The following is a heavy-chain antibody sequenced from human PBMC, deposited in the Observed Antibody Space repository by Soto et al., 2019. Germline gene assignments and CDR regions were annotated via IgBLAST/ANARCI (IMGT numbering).Heavy chain of an antibody. V-gene: IGHV3-23*01. D-gene: IGHD3-10*01. CDR3: AKVSVTRYYYYYYLDV. Sequence: EVQLLESGGGLVQPGGSLRLSCAASGFTFSSYAMSWVRQAPGKGLEWVSAISGSGGSTYYADSVKGRFTISRDNSKNTLYLQMNSLRAEDTDVNYCAKVSVTRYYYYYYLDVWGKGTTVTVSS. CDR2: ISGSGGST. J-gene: IGHJ6*03. CDR1: GFTFSSYA.